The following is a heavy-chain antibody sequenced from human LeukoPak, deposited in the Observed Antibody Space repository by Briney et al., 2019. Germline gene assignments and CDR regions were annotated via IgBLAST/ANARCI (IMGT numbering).Heavy chain of an antibody. V-gene: IGHV1-18*01. CDR2: ISGYTGNT. CDR3: VRDLNSAVRSFFDY. D-gene: IGHD2/OR15-2a*01. J-gene: IGHJ4*02. Sequence: ASVKVSCKASGYTFISFGFNWVRQAPGQGPEWMGWISGYTGNTNYAQRFQGGVTMTTDTSTSTAYMELRTLRSDDTAVYYCVRDLNSAVRSFFDYWGPGTLVTVSS. CDR1: GYTFISFG.